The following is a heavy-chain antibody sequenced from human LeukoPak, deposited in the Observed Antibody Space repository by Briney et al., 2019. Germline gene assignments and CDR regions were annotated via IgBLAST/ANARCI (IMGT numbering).Heavy chain of an antibody. CDR2: IYPADSGA. Sequence: GESLKISCKGSGYSFTTYWIGWVRQMPGKGLEWMGIIYPADSGARYSPSFQGQVIISADKSINTAYLQWSSLKASDTAMYYCARQGATIDPYDYWGQGTLVTVSS. CDR1: GYSFTTYW. J-gene: IGHJ4*02. CDR3: ARQGATIDPYDY. D-gene: IGHD5-12*01. V-gene: IGHV5-51*01.